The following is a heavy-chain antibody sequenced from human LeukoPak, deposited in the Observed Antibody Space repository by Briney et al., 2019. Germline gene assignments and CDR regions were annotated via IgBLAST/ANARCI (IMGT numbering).Heavy chain of an antibody. CDR1: GGSISSYY. J-gene: IGHJ3*02. Sequence: SETLSLTCTVSGGSISSYYWSWIRQPPGKGLEWIGYIYYSGSTNYNPSLKSRVTISVDTSKNQFSLKLSSVTAADTAVYYCARHLYSGNAFEIWGQGTMVTVSS. CDR2: IYYSGST. V-gene: IGHV4-59*08. CDR3: ARHLYSGNAFEI. D-gene: IGHD3-10*01.